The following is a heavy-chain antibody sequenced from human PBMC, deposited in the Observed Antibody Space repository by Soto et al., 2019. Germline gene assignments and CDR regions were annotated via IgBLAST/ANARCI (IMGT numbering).Heavy chain of an antibody. CDR3: AKGGQDCSSTGCYTTPFDY. D-gene: IGHD2-2*02. CDR2: ISGDGDST. Sequence: GGSLRLSCAASGFTFSSYAMSWVRQAPGKGLEWVSGISGDGDSTYYADSVKGRFTISRDKSKNTLYLRMNSLRAEDTAVYFCAKGGQDCSSTGCYTTPFDYWGQGTLVTVSS. CDR1: GFTFSSYA. J-gene: IGHJ4*02. V-gene: IGHV3-23*01.